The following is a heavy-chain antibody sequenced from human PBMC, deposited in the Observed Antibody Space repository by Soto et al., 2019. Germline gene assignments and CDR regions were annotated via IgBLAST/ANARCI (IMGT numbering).Heavy chain of an antibody. CDR3: ASALVADDAFDI. D-gene: IGHD5-12*01. Sequence: GGSLRLSCAASGFTFSDYYMSWIRQAPGKGLEWVSYISSSGSTIYYADSVKGRFTISRDNAKNSLYLQMNSLRAEDTAVYYCASALVADDAFDIWGQGTMVTVSS. CDR1: GFTFSDYY. J-gene: IGHJ3*02. V-gene: IGHV3-11*01. CDR2: ISSSGSTI.